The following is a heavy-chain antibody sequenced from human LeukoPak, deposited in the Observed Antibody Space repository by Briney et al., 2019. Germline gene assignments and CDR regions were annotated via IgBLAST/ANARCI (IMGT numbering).Heavy chain of an antibody. Sequence: ASVKVSCKASGYTFTSYGISWVRQAPGQGLEWMGRISAYNGNTNYAQKLQGRVTMTTDTSTSTAYMELRSLRSDDTAVYYCARDFSITMVRGVNPFDYWGQGTLVTVSS. V-gene: IGHV1-18*01. CDR1: GYTFTSYG. CDR2: ISAYNGNT. CDR3: ARDFSITMVRGVNPFDY. J-gene: IGHJ4*02. D-gene: IGHD3-10*01.